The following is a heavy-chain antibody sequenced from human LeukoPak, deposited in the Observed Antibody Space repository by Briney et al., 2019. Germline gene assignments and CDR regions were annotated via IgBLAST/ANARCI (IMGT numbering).Heavy chain of an antibody. CDR2: IYYSGNT. D-gene: IGHD3-22*01. J-gene: IGHJ2*01. V-gene: IGHV4-59*01. CDR3: ARDRDSSGLRDFDL. CDR1: GGSINSYY. Sequence: PSETLSLTCTVSGGSINSYYWSWIRQPPGKGLEWIGYIYYSGNTNYNPSLKSRFSISIDTSKNQLSLQLSSVTAADTAVYYCARDRDSSGLRDFDLWGRGTLVTVSA.